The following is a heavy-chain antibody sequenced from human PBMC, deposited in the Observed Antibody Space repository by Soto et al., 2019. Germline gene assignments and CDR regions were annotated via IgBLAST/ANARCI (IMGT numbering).Heavy chain of an antibody. V-gene: IGHV4-30-4*01. D-gene: IGHD7-27*01. J-gene: IGHJ4*02. CDR1: GGSISTVNYW. Sequence: QVQLQESGPGLLKPSQTLSLTCTVSGGSISTVNYWWSWIRQSPDMGMEWIGHMDHGGSTYNNPSLERRLTMSGDTSQNQRSLTLSSGSAADTAVYYCGRGPSGDKVDSWGQGTLVTVSS. CDR3: GRGPSGDKVDS. CDR2: MDHGGST.